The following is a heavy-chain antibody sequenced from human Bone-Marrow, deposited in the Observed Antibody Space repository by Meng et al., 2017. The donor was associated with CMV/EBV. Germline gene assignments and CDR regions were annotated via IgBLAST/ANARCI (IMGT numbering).Heavy chain of an antibody. Sequence: GGSLRLSCAASGFTFRSYWMHGIRQAPGKGLVWVSRINSDGSSTSYADSVKGRFTISRDNAKNTLYLQMNSLRAEDTAVYYCARDYYDFWSGYWLGYVPMLYGMDVWGQGTTVTVSS. CDR1: GFTFRSYW. CDR2: INSDGSST. CDR3: ARDYYDFWSGYWLGYVPMLYGMDV. J-gene: IGHJ6*02. V-gene: IGHV3-74*01. D-gene: IGHD3-3*01.